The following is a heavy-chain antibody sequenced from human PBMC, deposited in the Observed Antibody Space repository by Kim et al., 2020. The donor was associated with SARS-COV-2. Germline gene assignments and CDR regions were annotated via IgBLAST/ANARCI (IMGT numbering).Heavy chain of an antibody. V-gene: IGHV4-4*07. CDR1: GGSISNYY. J-gene: IGHJ6*02. CDR2: IHISGKT. Sequence: SETLSLTCTVSGGSISNYYWTWIRQPPGKPLEWIGYIHISGKTNYNPSLNSRVTMSVDTSKNQFSLKLTSVTAADTALYFCARDDSGWHNGYFFYNGLDVWGPGTTVTVSS. D-gene: IGHD6-19*01. CDR3: ARDDSGWHNGYFFYNGLDV.